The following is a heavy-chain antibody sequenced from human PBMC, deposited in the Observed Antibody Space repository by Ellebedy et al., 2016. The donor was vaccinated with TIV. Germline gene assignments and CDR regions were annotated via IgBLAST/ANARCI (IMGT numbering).Heavy chain of an antibody. Sequence: MPSETLSLTCTVSGDSISSSTYYWGWIRQPPGKGLEWIGSIYYSGRTYYNPSLKSRVTMSVDTSKIQFSLKLISVTAADTSVYHCARDADCSGGSCAFDYWGQGTLVTVSS. V-gene: IGHV4-39*07. CDR1: GDSISSSTYY. J-gene: IGHJ4*02. CDR3: ARDADCSGGSCAFDY. D-gene: IGHD2-15*01. CDR2: IYYSGRT.